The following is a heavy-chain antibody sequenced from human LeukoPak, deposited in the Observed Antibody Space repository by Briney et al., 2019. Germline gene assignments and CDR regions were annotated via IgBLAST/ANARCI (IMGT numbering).Heavy chain of an antibody. D-gene: IGHD3-10*01. V-gene: IGHV1-2*02. J-gene: IGHJ4*02. Sequence: RASVKVSCTASGYTFTGYYMHWVRQAPGQGLEWMGWINPNSGGTNYAQKFQGRVTMTSDTSISTAYMELSRLRSDDTAVYYCARGPLITMVRGAYILWGQGTLVTVSS. CDR3: ARGPLITMVRGAYIL. CDR2: INPNSGGT. CDR1: GYTFTGYY.